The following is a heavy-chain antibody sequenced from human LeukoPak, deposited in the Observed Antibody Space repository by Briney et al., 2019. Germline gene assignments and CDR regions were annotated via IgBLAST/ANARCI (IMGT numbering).Heavy chain of an antibody. CDR2: SYTSGST. CDR3: ARGGRVAAGNNWFDP. Sequence: SETLSLTCTASGGSISSYYWSWIRQPAGKGLEWIGRSYTSGSTNYNPSLKSRVTMSVDTSKNQFSLKLSSVTAADTAVYYCARGGRVAAGNNWFDPWGQGTLVTVSS. V-gene: IGHV4-4*07. D-gene: IGHD6-13*01. J-gene: IGHJ5*02. CDR1: GGSISSYY.